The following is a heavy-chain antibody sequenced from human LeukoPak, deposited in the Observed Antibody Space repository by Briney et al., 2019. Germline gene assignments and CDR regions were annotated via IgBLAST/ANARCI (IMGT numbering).Heavy chain of an antibody. CDR1: GGSISSYY. V-gene: IGHV4-59*01. CDR3: ARGSRGSSWVYYYYYYMDV. J-gene: IGHJ6*03. D-gene: IGHD6-13*01. CDR2: IYYSGST. Sequence: SETLSLTCTVSGGSISSYYWSWIRQPPGKGLEWIGYIYYSGSTNYNPSLKSRVTISVKTSKNQFSLKLSSVTAADTAVYYCARGSRGSSWVYYYYYYMDVWGKGTTVTVSS.